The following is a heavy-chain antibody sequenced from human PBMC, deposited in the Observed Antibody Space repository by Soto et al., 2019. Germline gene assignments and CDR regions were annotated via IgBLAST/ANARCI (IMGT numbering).Heavy chain of an antibody. CDR3: ARSHCSSTICFIYFDY. J-gene: IGHJ4*02. D-gene: IGHD2-2*01. CDR2: TRNKANSYTT. CDR1: GFTFSDHY. V-gene: IGHV3-72*01. Sequence: EVQLVESGGGLVQPGGSLRLSCAASGFTFSDHYMDWVRQAPGKGLEWVGRTRNKANSYTTEYAASVTGRFTISRDDSKNSLYLQMKSLKTEDTAGYYCARSHCSSTICFIYFDYWGQGTLVTVSS.